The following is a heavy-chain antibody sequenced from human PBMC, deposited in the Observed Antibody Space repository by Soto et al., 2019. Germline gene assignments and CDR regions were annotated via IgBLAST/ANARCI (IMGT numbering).Heavy chain of an antibody. D-gene: IGHD3-3*01. V-gene: IGHV3-23*01. Sequence: GGSLRLSCAASGFTFNTFFMNWVRQAPGKGLEWVSTVSGGGDTTYYADSVRGRFTISRDNSENTLYLQLDTLRVEDTAMYYCAREGVFGLVKIIPPDYWGQGAQVTVSS. J-gene: IGHJ4*02. CDR2: VSGGGDTT. CDR3: AREGVFGLVKIIPPDY. CDR1: GFTFNTFF.